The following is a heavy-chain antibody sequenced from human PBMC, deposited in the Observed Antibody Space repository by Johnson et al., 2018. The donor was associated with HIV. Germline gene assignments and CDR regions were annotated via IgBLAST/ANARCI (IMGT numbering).Heavy chain of an antibody. CDR3: AKEEVYGSRSYKPPDAFDL. CDR2: ISYDGNNK. Sequence: VQLVESGGGVVQPGRSLRLSCAASGFTFTSYGMHWVRQAPGKGLEWVAVISYDGNNKYYVDSVKGRFTISRDNSKNTLYLQMNSLRAEDTAVYYCAKEEVYGSRSYKPPDAFDLWGQGTMVTVSS. CDR1: GFTFTSYG. J-gene: IGHJ3*01. D-gene: IGHD3-22*01. V-gene: IGHV3-30*18.